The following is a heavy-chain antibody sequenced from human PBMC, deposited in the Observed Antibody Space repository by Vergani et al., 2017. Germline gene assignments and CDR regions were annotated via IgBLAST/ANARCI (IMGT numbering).Heavy chain of an antibody. Sequence: EVQLVQSEAEVKKPGKSLKISCKGSGYSFTSYWIGWVRQMPGKGLEWMGIIYPGDSDTRYSPSFQGQVTISADKSISTAYLQWSSLKASDTAMYYCARQAYDFWSGSPLAQYFQHWGQGTLVTVSS. D-gene: IGHD3-3*01. V-gene: IGHV5-51*01. J-gene: IGHJ1*01. CDR3: ARQAYDFWSGSPLAQYFQH. CDR1: GYSFTSYW. CDR2: IYPGDSDT.